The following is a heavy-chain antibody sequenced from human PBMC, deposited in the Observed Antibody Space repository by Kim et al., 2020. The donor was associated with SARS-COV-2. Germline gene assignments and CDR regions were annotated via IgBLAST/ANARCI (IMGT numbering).Heavy chain of an antibody. Sequence: GGSLRLSCAASGFTFSSYAMSWVRQAPGKGLEWASAISGSGGSTYYADSVKGRFTISRDNSKNTLYLQMNSLRAEDTAVYYCAKDHYDFWSGYLRGPFGYWGQGTLVTVSS. CDR2: ISGSGGST. CDR1: GFTFSSYA. CDR3: AKDHYDFWSGYLRGPFGY. D-gene: IGHD3-3*01. V-gene: IGHV3-23*01. J-gene: IGHJ4*02.